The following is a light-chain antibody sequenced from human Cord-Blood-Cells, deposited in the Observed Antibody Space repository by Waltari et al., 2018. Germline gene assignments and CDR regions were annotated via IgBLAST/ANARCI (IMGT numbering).Light chain of an antibody. Sequence: IRMTQSPSPLSASTGDRVTITCRASQGISSYLAWYQQKPGKAPKLLIYAASTLQSGVPSRFSGSGSGTDFTLTISCLQSEDFATYYCQQYYSYPLTFGGGTKVEIK. CDR3: QQYYSYPLT. CDR1: QGISSY. V-gene: IGKV1-8*01. J-gene: IGKJ4*01. CDR2: AAS.